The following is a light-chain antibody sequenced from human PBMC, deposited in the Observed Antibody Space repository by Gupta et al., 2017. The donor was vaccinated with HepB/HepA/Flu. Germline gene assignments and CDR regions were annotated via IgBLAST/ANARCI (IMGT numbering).Light chain of an antibody. V-gene: IGLV1-44*01. J-gene: IGLJ1*01. CDR3: AAWDDSLNGSV. CDR2: SDN. Sequence: QPVLTQPPSASGTPGQRSTISCSGSSSNVGSNIVDWYQQRPGTAPKLLIYSDNQRPSGVPDRFSGSKSGTTASLAISGLQSEDEADYYCAAWDDSLNGSVFGTGTKVTVL. CDR1: SSNVGSNI.